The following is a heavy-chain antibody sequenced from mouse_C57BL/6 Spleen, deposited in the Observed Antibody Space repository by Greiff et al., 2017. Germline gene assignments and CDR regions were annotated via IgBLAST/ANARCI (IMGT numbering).Heavy chain of an antibody. CDR3: ARRYDYDVEDYFDY. Sequence: VPLKESGPELVKPGASVKISCKASGYSFTGYYMNWVKQSPEKSLEWIGEINPSTGGTTYNQKFKAKATLTVDKSYSTAYMQLKSLTSEDSAVYYFARRYDYDVEDYFDYWGQGTTLTVSS. J-gene: IGHJ2*01. D-gene: IGHD2-4*01. V-gene: IGHV1-42*01. CDR1: GYSFTGYY. CDR2: INPSTGGT.